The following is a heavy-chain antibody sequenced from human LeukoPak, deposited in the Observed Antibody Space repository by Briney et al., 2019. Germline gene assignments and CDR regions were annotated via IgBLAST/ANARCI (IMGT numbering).Heavy chain of an antibody. V-gene: IGHV3-20*04. CDR1: GFTFDDYG. D-gene: IGHD3-16*01. Sequence: GGSLRLSCAASGFTFDDYGMSWVRQAPGKGLEWVSGLNWNGDNTGYADSVKGRFTISRDNAKNTLYLQMNSLRAEDTAVYYCVSGLIPTGDTRTNYLGQGVLVTVSS. CDR2: LNWNGDNT. CDR3: VSGLIPTGDTRTNY. J-gene: IGHJ4*02.